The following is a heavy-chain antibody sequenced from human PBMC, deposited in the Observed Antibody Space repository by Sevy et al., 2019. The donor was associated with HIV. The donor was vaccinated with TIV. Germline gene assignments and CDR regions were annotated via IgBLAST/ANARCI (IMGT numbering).Heavy chain of an antibody. CDR2: LSGTGNTI. V-gene: IGHV3-48*02. J-gene: IGHJ4*02. Sequence: GGSLRLSCAASGFTFSSHSMNWVRQTPGKGLEWISYLSGTGNTIYYEDSLQGRFTISRDNAKNSLYLQLKSLVDEDKAIYYCARVPPYYDSNVSDFWGQGSLVTVSS. D-gene: IGHD3-22*01. CDR3: ARVPPYYDSNVSDF. CDR1: GFTFSSHS.